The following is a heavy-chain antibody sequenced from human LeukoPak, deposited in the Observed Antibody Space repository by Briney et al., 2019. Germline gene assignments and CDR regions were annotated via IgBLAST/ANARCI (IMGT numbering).Heavy chain of an antibody. V-gene: IGHV3-11*04. CDR1: GFTFSDYS. J-gene: IGHJ6*03. CDR2: MSSGGDSI. Sequence: GGSLRLSCAASGFTFSDYSMRWIRQAPGKGLEWVSYMSSGGDSIHYADSVKGRFTISRDNAKNSLYLQMNSPRAEDTAVYYCARTKSFYHYMDVWGKGTTVTVSS. CDR3: ARTKSFYHYMDV.